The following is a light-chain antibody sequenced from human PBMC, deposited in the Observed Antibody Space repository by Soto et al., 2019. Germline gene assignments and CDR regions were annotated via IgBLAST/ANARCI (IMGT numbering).Light chain of an antibody. CDR1: SSDVGGYNY. V-gene: IGLV2-14*01. Sequence: QSALTQPASVSGSPGQSITISCTGTSSDVGGYNYVSWYQQHPGKAPKLMIYEVSNRPSGVSNRFSGSKSGNTASLTISGLKAHDQDASYCSSYTRSSSYVFGTGTKVTVL. CDR2: EVS. J-gene: IGLJ1*01. CDR3: SSYTRSSSYV.